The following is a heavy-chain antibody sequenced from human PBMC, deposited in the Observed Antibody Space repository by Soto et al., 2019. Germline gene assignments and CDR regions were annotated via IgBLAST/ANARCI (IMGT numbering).Heavy chain of an antibody. CDR1: GGSFSGYY. V-gene: IGHV4-34*01. CDR2: INHSGST. Sequence: SETLSLTCAVYGGSFSGYYWSWIRQPPGKGLEWIGEINHSGSTNYNPSLKSRVTISVDTSKNQFSLKLTSVSAADTAVYYCTRGPSGDKVDYWGPGTLVTVSS. CDR3: TRGPSGDKVDY. D-gene: IGHD7-27*01. J-gene: IGHJ4*02.